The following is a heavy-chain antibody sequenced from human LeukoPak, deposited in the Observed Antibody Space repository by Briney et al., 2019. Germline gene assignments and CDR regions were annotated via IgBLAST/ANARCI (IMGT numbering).Heavy chain of an antibody. CDR3: ARDGSVGAAGTYRDYYYYGMDV. V-gene: IGHV3-74*01. J-gene: IGHJ6*02. Sequence: TGGSLRLSCAASGFTFSSYWMHWVRQAPGKGLVWVSRINTDGSSTGYADSVKGRFTISRDNAKNTLYLQMNSLRAEDTAVYYCARDGSVGAAGTYRDYYYYGMDVWGQGTTVTVSS. CDR2: INTDGSST. D-gene: IGHD6-13*01. CDR1: GFTFSSYW.